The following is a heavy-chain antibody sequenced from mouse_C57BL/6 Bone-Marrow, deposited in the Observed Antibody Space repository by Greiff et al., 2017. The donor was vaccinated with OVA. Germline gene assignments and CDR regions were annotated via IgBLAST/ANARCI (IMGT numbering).Heavy chain of an antibody. CDR2: IYPGSGST. CDR3: GRWGTTVVAN. D-gene: IGHD1-1*02. V-gene: IGHV1-55*01. Sequence: QVQLQQPGAELVKPGASVKMSCKASGYTFTSYWITWVKQRPGQGLEWIGDIYPGSGSTNYNEKFKSKATLTVDTSSSTAYMQLSSLTSEDSTVYYCGRWGTTVVANWGQGTTLTVSS. CDR1: GYTFTSYW. J-gene: IGHJ2*01.